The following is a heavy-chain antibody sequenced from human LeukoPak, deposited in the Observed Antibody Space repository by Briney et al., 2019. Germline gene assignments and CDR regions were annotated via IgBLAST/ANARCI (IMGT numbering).Heavy chain of an antibody. D-gene: IGHD3-10*01. CDR1: GGSISSYY. J-gene: IGHJ4*02. CDR2: IYYSGST. V-gene: IGHV4-59*01. CDR3: ASAEYGSGSYIIDY. Sequence: PSETLSVTCTVSGGSISSYYWSWIRQPPGKGLEWIGYIYYSGSTNYNPSLKSRVTISVDTSKNQFSLKLSSVTAADTAVYYCASAEYGSGSYIIDYWGQGTLVTVSS.